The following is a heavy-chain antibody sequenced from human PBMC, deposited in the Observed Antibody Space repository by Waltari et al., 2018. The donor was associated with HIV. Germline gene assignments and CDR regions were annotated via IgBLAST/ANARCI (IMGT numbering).Heavy chain of an antibody. CDR1: GCPISSSTYY. CDR3: VAPAPYCGGDCFDS. J-gene: IGHJ5*01. Sequence: QLQLQESGPGLVTPSETLSPTCTVSGCPISSSTYYWGCTRQPPGKGLEWLGNFYYAGSTYYNRSLKSRVTISGDTSKNQFSLRLSSVTAADTAVYYCVAPAPYCGGDCFDSWGQGTLVTVSS. CDR2: FYYAGST. D-gene: IGHD2-21*01. V-gene: IGHV4-39*01.